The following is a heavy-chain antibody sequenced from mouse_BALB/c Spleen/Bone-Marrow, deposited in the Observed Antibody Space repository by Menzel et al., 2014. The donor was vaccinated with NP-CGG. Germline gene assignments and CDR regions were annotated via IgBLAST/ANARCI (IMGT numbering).Heavy chain of an antibody. V-gene: IGHV5-12*02. J-gene: IGHJ3*01. CDR1: GFTFSDYY. CDR2: ISNGGGNT. D-gene: IGHD2-14*01. Sequence: LQQSGGGLVQPGGSLKLSCATSGFTFSDYYMYWVRQTPEKRLEWVASISNGGGNTYYPDTLKGRFTISRDNAKNTLYLQMSRLKSEDTAIYYCTRHDYRYDAWFAYWGQGTLVTVSS. CDR3: TRHDYRYDAWFAY.